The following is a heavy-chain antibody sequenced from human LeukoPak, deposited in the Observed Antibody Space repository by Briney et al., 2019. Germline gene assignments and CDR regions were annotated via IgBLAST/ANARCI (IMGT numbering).Heavy chain of an antibody. CDR3: ARVSVDGYNWGHAFDI. CDR2: INPNSGGT. V-gene: IGHV1-2*02. J-gene: IGHJ3*02. D-gene: IGHD5-24*01. Sequence: GASVKVSCKASGYTFTGYYMHWVRQAPRQGLEWMGWINPNSGGTNYAQKFQGRVTMTRDTSISTAYMELSRLRSDDTAVYYCARVSVDGYNWGHAFDIWGQGTMVTVSS. CDR1: GYTFTGYY.